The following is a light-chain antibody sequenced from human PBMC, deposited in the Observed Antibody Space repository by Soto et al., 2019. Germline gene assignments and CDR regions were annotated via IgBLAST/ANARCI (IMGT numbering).Light chain of an antibody. J-gene: IGLJ2*01. CDR3: AVWDDSLNGHV. CDR1: SSNIGSNT. V-gene: IGLV1-44*01. Sequence: QTVVTQPPSASGTPGQRVTISCSGSSSNIGSNTVDWYQQLPGTSPKLLIYSNNQRPSGVPDRFSGSKSGTSASLAISGLQSEDEADYYCAVWDDSLNGHVFGGGTKLTVL. CDR2: SNN.